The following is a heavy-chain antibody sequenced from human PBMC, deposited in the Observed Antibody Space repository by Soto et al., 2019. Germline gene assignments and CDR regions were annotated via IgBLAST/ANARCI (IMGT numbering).Heavy chain of an antibody. CDR3: ARDSENYDFDY. CDR1: GYTVPSYG. V-gene: IGHV1-18*01. J-gene: IGHJ4*02. CDR2: ISAYNGNT. Sequence: ASVKVSCKASGYTVPSYGISWVRQAPGQGLEWMGWISAYNGNTNYAQKLQGRVTMTTDTSTSTAYMELRSLRSDDTAVYYCARDSENYDFDYWGQGTLVTVSS. D-gene: IGHD3-16*01.